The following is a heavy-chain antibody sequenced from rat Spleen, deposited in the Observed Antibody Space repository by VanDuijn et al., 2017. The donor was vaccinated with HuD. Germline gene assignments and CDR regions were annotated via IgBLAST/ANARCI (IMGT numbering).Heavy chain of an antibody. CDR3: ARHPITTVSYYFDY. Sequence: EVQLVETGGGLVQPGKSLKLSCVASGFTFSRYWMYWVRQAPGKGLEWVSSVSNDGVNTYYPDSVKGRFTISRDNAKSTLYLQMNSLRSEDTATYYCARHPITTVSYYFDYWGQGVMVTVSS. D-gene: IGHD1-1*01. V-gene: IGHV5-58*01. CDR2: VSNDGVNT. CDR1: GFTFSRYW. J-gene: IGHJ2*01.